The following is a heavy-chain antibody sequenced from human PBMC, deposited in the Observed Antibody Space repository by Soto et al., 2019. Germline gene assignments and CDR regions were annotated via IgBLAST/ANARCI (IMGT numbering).Heavy chain of an antibody. CDR1: GDSITNIIYY. D-gene: IGHD3-10*01. CDR2: FSFRVNT. J-gene: IGHJ4*02. Sequence: QLRLQESGPGLVKPSETLSLTCTVSGDSITNIIYYWGWIRQPPGKGLEWIGSFSFRVNTFYNPSLQSRVIISVDTSKNQLSLHLNSVTAADTATYFCVRHPPYGSGPGDDWGQGTLVTVSS. CDR3: VRHPPYGSGPGDD. V-gene: IGHV4-39*01.